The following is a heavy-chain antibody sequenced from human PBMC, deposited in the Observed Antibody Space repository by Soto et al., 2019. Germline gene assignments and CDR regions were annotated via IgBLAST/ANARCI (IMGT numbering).Heavy chain of an antibody. CDR1: GFSFSSYA. CDR2: ISGSDGKT. Sequence: PVGSLRLSCAASGFSFSSYAMSWVRQAPGKGLEWVSTISGSDGKTFYADSVKGRFFISRDTSDNMLYLQMNSLRDDDTAVYYCARWSYLDYWGQGARVTVSS. CDR3: ARWSYLDY. J-gene: IGHJ4*02. V-gene: IGHV3-23*01. D-gene: IGHD2-15*01.